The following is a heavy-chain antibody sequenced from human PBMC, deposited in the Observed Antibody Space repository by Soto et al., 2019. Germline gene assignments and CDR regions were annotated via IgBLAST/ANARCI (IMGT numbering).Heavy chain of an antibody. Sequence: QVQLVESGGGVVQPGRSLRLSCAASGFTFSSYAMHWVRQAPGKGLEWVAVISYDGSNKYYADSVKGRVTISRDNSKDTLYLQMNSLRAEDTAVYYCASPRWRNDYNWGYFDLWGRGTLVTVSS. V-gene: IGHV3-30-3*01. CDR3: ASPRWRNDYNWGYFDL. D-gene: IGHD4-4*01. CDR2: ISYDGSNK. J-gene: IGHJ2*01. CDR1: GFTFSSYA.